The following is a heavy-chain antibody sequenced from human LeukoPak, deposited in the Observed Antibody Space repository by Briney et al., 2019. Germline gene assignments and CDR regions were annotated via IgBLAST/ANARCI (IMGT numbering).Heavy chain of an antibody. D-gene: IGHD3-22*01. CDR2: ISGGGGRT. J-gene: IGHJ5*02. CDR3: GKDGGQYSSGPEFDP. Sequence: GGSLRLSCAASGIVFSNTDMNWARQSPGRGLEWISAISGGGGRTFYAASVKGQFTISRDNSKNMLYLKMNSLRADDTAIYYCGKDGGQYSSGPEFDPRGQGVLVTVSS. V-gene: IGHV3-23*01. CDR1: GIVFSNTD.